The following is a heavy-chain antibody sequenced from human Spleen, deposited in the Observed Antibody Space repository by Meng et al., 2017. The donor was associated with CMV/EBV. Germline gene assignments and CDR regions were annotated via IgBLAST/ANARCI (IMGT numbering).Heavy chain of an antibody. J-gene: IGHJ6*02. CDR1: GFTFSNAW. V-gene: IGHV3-15*01. D-gene: IGHD1-26*01. CDR2: IKSKTDGGTT. CDR3: TTWEATYYYYGMDV. Sequence: GGSLRLSCAASGFTFSNAWMSWVRQAPGKGLEWVGRIKSKTDGGTTDYAAPVKGRFTISRDDSKNTMYLQMNSLKTEDTAVYYCTTWEATYYYYGMDVWGQGTTVTVSS.